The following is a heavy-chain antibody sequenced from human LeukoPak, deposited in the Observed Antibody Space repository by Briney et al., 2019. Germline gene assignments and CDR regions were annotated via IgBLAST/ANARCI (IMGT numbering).Heavy chain of an antibody. CDR3: ARGDGDY. CDR1: GYTFSGFG. V-gene: IGHV1-18*01. J-gene: IGHJ4*02. CDR2: ISGHNGHT. D-gene: IGHD5-24*01. Sequence: GASVKVSCKASGYTFSGFGITWVRQAPGQGLEWMGWISGHNGHTSYAQKFQGRVTLTTDTSTSTACMDLRSLTSDDTAVYFCARGDGDYWGQGTLVTVSS.